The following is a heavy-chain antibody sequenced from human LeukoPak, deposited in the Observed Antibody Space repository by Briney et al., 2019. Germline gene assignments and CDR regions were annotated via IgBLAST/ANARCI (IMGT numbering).Heavy chain of an antibody. Sequence: PGGSLRLSCAASGFTFSSYSMNCVRQAPGKGLEWVSYITHNGDRIHYADSVKGRFTISRDDGKMSLDLQMNSLRDEDTAVYYCARDQAYAVDLWGQGTMVTVSS. CDR3: ARDQAYAVDL. J-gene: IGHJ3*01. CDR2: ITHNGDRI. CDR1: GFTFSSYS. V-gene: IGHV3-48*02.